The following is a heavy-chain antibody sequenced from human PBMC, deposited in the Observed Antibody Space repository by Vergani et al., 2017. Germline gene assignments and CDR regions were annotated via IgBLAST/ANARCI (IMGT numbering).Heavy chain of an antibody. V-gene: IGHV3-9*01. CDR3: AKDSLDGDYDTSDAFDI. D-gene: IGHD4-17*01. CDR2: ISWNSGSI. Sequence: EVQLVESGGGLVQPGRSLRLSCAASGFTFDDYAMHWVRQAPGKGLEWVSGISWNSGSIGYADSVKGRFTISRDNAKNSLCLQMNSLRAEDTALYYCAKDSLDGDYDTSDAFDIWGQGTMVTVSS. J-gene: IGHJ3*02. CDR1: GFTFDDYA.